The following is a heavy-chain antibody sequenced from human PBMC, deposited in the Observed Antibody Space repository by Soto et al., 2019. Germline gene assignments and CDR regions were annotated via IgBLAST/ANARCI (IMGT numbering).Heavy chain of an antibody. CDR2: IYSGGST. V-gene: IGHV3-53*01. CDR1: GFTVSSNY. CDR3: ARDSMWEPGSDY. Sequence: GGSLRLSCAASGFTVSSNYMSWVRQAPGKGLEWVSVIYSGGSTYYADSVKGRFTISRDNSKNTLYLQMNSLRAEDTAVYYCARDSMWEPGSDYWGQGTLVTVSS. D-gene: IGHD1-26*01. J-gene: IGHJ4*02.